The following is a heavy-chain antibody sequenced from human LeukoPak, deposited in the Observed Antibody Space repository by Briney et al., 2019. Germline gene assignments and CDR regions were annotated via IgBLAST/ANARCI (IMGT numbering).Heavy chain of an antibody. Sequence: ASVTVSCKASGYTFTSYGISWVRQAPGQGLEWMGWINPNSGGTNYAQKFQGRVTMTRDTSISTAYMELSRLRSDDTAVYYCARGDGSYSSGGEDWYNWFDPWGQGTLVTVSS. J-gene: IGHJ5*02. D-gene: IGHD1-26*01. V-gene: IGHV1-2*02. CDR2: INPNSGGT. CDR3: ARGDGSYSSGGEDWYNWFDP. CDR1: GYTFTSYG.